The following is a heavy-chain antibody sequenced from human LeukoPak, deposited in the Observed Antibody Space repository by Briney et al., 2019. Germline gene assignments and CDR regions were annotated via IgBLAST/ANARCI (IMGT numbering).Heavy chain of an antibody. Sequence: GGSLRLTCAASGFTFSSLCLSWVRQTPGKGLEWVSAISDSGSDTYYTDSVKGRFTISKDNSKNTLYLQMNSLRAEDTAVYYCAKVTTRTMVRSVPPFDYGGQGTLVTVSS. CDR3: AKVTTRTMVRSVPPFDY. J-gene: IGHJ4*02. D-gene: IGHD3-10*01. CDR2: ISDSGSDT. CDR1: GFTFSSLC. V-gene: IGHV3-23*01.